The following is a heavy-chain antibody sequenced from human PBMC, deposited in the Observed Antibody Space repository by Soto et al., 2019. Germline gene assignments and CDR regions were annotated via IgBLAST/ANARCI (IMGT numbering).Heavy chain of an antibody. V-gene: IGHV4-31*03. CDR3: ARGVLRTFDY. J-gene: IGHJ4*02. Sequence: QVQLQESGPGLVKPSQTLSLTCTVSGGSIRSGGNSWSWIRQHSGKGLEWIGYIYYSGSTYYNTSLQSRLTISLDTSKNQFSLKLSSVTAADTAVYYCARGVLRTFDYWGQGTLVTVSS. CDR1: GGSIRSGGNS. CDR2: IYYSGST.